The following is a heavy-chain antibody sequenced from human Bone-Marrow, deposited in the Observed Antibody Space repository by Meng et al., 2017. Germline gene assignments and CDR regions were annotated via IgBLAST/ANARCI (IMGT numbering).Heavy chain of an antibody. D-gene: IGHD6-6*01. CDR2: ISSSGSTI. CDR1: GFTFSSYE. Sequence: GESLKISCAASGFTFSSYEMNWVRQAPGKGLEWVSYISSSGSTIYYADSVKGRFTISRDNAKNTLYLQMNSLRAEDTAVYYCASNLVEYSSSSTENWYFDLWGRGTLVTVSS. J-gene: IGHJ2*01. CDR3: ASNLVEYSSSSTENWYFDL. V-gene: IGHV3-48*03.